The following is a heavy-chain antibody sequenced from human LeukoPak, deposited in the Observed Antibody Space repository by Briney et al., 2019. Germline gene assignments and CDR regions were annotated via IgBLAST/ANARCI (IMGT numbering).Heavy chain of an antibody. Sequence: GGSLSLSCAASGFTVSSNYMSWVRQAQGRGVEWVSVIYSGGSTYYADSVKGRFTISRDNSKNTLYLQMNSLGAEDTSVYYCASGSSGWYSWGQGTLVTVSS. D-gene: IGHD6-19*01. CDR1: GFTVSSNY. CDR3: ASGSSGWYS. CDR2: IYSGGST. J-gene: IGHJ4*02. V-gene: IGHV3-66*02.